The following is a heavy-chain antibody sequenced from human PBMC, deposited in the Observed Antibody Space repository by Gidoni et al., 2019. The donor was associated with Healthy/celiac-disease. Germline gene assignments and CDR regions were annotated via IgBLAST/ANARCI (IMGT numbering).Heavy chain of an antibody. V-gene: IGHV1-24*01. D-gene: IGHD3-3*01. CDR2: FDPEDGET. Sequence: QVQLVQSGAEVKKPGASVKVSCKVSAYTLTELSMHWVRQAPGKGLEWMGGFDPEDGETIYAQKFQGRVTMTEDTSTDTAYMELSSLRSEDTAVYYCATGDRRITIFGVVIPFDYWGQGTLVTVSS. CDR3: ATGDRRITIFGVVIPFDY. J-gene: IGHJ4*02. CDR1: AYTLTELS.